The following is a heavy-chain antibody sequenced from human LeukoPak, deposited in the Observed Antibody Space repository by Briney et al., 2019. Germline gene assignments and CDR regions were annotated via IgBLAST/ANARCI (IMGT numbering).Heavy chain of an antibody. J-gene: IGHJ6*02. Sequence: GGSLRLSCAASGCTFSSYWMSWVRQAPGQGQEWVANIKQDGSQKYYVDSVKGRFTISRDNAKNSLYLQMNSLRAEDTAVYYCAREWVELGSSTRGGYYYYGMDVWGQGTTVTVSS. V-gene: IGHV3-7*01. D-gene: IGHD2-2*01. CDR1: GCTFSSYW. CDR3: AREWVELGSSTRGGYYYYGMDV. CDR2: IKQDGSQK.